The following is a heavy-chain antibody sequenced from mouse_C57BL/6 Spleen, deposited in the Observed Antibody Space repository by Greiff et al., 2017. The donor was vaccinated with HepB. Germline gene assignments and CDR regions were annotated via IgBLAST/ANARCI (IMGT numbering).Heavy chain of an antibody. J-gene: IGHJ2*01. CDR1: GYAFTNYL. D-gene: IGHD1-1*01. CDR3: ARSLVTTVTALDY. V-gene: IGHV1-54*01. Sequence: VQLQQSGAELVRPGTSVKVSCKASGYAFTNYLIEWVKQRPGQGLEWIGVINPGSGGTNYNEKFKGKATLTADKSSSTAYMQLSSLTSEESAVYFCARSLVTTVTALDYWGQGTTLTVSS. CDR2: INPGSGGT.